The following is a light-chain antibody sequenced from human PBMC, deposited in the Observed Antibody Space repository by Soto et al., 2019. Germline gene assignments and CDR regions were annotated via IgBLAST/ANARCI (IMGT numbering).Light chain of an antibody. CDR2: ANN. J-gene: IGLJ2*01. V-gene: IGLV1-40*01. CDR1: SSKIGANYD. CDR3: QSYDTSLSGAV. Sequence: QSVLTQPLSVSGAPGQRVTTSCTGTSSKIGANYDVHWYQQTPGRAPKLLIYANNIRPSGVPERFSGSKSGTSASLAITGLQDEDEADYYCQSYDTSLSGAVFGGGTKLTVL.